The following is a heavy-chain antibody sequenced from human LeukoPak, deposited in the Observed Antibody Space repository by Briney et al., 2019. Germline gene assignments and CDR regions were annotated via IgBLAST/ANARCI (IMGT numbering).Heavy chain of an antibody. CDR2: INHSGST. J-gene: IGHJ2*01. CDR1: GYSISSGYY. CDR3: ARGRSGSYIRYFDL. D-gene: IGHD1-26*01. Sequence: PSETLSLTCTVSGYSISSGYYWSWIRQPPGKGLEWIGEINHSGSTNYNPSLKSRVTISVDTSKNQFSLKLSSVTAADTAVYYCARGRSGSYIRYFDLWGRGTLVTVSS. V-gene: IGHV4-38-2*02.